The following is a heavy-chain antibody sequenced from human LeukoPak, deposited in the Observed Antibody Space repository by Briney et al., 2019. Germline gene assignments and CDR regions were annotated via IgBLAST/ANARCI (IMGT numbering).Heavy chain of an antibody. V-gene: IGHV3-11*04. CDR3: ARDANPRSLEWLASPNWFDP. CDR2: ISSSGSTI. Sequence: PGGSLRLSCAASGFTFSDYYMSWIRQAPGKGLEWVSYISSSGSTIYYADSVKGRFTISRDNAKNSLYLQMNSLRAEDTAVYYCARDANPRSLEWLASPNWFDPWGQGTLVTVSS. D-gene: IGHD3-3*01. J-gene: IGHJ5*02. CDR1: GFTFSDYY.